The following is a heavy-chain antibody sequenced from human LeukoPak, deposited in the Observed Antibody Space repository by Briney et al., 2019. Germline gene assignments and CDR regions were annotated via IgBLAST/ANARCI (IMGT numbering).Heavy chain of an antibody. Sequence: PSETLSLTCTVSGGSISSYYWSWIRQPPGKGLEWIGYISYSGSTNYNPSLKSRVDISVDTSKNQFSLKLSSVTAADTAVFYCARQHRGYSGYDYFYYWGQGTLVTVSS. CDR2: ISYSGST. CDR3: ARQHRGYSGYDYFYY. D-gene: IGHD5-12*01. V-gene: IGHV4-59*01. J-gene: IGHJ4*02. CDR1: GGSISSYY.